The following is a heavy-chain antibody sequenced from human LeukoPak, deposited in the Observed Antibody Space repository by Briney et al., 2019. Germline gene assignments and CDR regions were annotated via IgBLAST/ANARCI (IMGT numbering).Heavy chain of an antibody. J-gene: IGHJ4*02. D-gene: IGHD5-12*01. CDR1: GFSFSSYE. CDR2: VSRSGTTT. V-gene: IGHV3-48*03. CDR3: ARVGGTGYEKFDH. Sequence: GGSLRLSCAASGFSFSSYEMNWVRQAPGKGLDWVSYVSRSGTTTHYADSVKGRFTISRDISKNTLYLEMNSLRAEDTAVYYCARVGGTGYEKFDHWGQGTLVTVSS.